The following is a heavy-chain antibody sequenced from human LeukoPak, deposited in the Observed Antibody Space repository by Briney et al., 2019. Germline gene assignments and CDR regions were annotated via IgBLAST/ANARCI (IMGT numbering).Heavy chain of an antibody. CDR3: AMEYYYDSSGYDDAFDI. D-gene: IGHD3-22*01. CDR2: INHSGST. Sequence: SETLSLTCAVHGGSFSAYYWSWIRQSPEKGLEWIGEINHSGSTNYNPSLKSRVTISVDTSKNQFSLKLSSVTAADTAVYYCAMEYYYDSSGYDDAFDIWGQGTMVTVPS. J-gene: IGHJ3*02. CDR1: GGSFSAYY. V-gene: IGHV4-34*01.